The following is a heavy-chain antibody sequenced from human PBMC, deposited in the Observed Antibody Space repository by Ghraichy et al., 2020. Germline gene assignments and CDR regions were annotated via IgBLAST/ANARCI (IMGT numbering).Heavy chain of an antibody. CDR1: GFTFSSYA. CDR2: ISGSGGST. D-gene: IGHD3-3*01. V-gene: IGHV3-23*01. J-gene: IGHJ4*02. Sequence: GESLNISCAASGFTFSSYAMSWVRQAPGKGLEWVSAISGSGGSTYYADSVKGRFTISRDNSKNTLYLQMNSLRAEDTAVYYCASTIYYDFWSGYLHWGQGTLVTVSS. CDR3: ASTIYYDFWSGYLH.